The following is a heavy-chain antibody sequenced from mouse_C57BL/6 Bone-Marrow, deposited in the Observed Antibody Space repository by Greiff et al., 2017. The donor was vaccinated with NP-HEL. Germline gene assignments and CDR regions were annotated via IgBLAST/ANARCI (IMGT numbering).Heavy chain of an antibody. J-gene: IGHJ4*01. Sequence: EVKLVESGGGLVQSGRSLRLSCATSGFTFSDFYMEWVRQAPGKGLEWIAASRNKANDYTTEYSASVKGRFIVSRDTSQSILYLQMNALRAEDTAIYYCARDASSGYYAMDYWGQGTSVTVSS. V-gene: IGHV7-1*01. D-gene: IGHD3-2*02. CDR3: ARDASSGYYAMDY. CDR2: SRNKANDYTT. CDR1: GFTFSDFY.